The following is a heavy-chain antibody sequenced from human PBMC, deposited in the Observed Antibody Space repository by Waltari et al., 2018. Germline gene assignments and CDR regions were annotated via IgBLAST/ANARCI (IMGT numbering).Heavy chain of an antibody. J-gene: IGHJ4*02. CDR1: GGSISSSSYY. CDR2: IDYSGST. V-gene: IGHV4-39*01. D-gene: IGHD5-18*01. CDR3: ARGGSYGRGSDY. Sequence: QLQLQESGPGLVKPSETLSLTCTVSGGSISSSSYYWGWIRQPPGKGLEWIGSIDYSGSTYYNPSLKSRVTISVDTSKNQFSLKLSSVTAADTAVYYCARGGSYGRGSDYWGQGTLVTVSS.